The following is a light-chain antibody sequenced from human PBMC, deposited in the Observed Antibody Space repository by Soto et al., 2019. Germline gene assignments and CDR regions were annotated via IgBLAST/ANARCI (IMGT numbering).Light chain of an antibody. Sequence: EIVMTQSPATLSVSPGETATLSCRASQSVGSTVAWYQQKPGQAPRLLIVAASTRATGIPARFSGGGSGTEFTLTISRLQSEDFAVYFCQQYNNWPPRTFGGGTKVEIK. CDR3: QQYNNWPPRT. J-gene: IGKJ4*01. CDR1: QSVGST. CDR2: AAS. V-gene: IGKV3-15*01.